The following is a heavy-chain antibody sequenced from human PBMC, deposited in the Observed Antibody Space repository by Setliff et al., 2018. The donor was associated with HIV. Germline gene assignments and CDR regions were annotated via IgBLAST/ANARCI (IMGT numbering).Heavy chain of an antibody. V-gene: IGHV3-33*01. CDR1: GFSFSRYG. CDR2: IRFDGSNK. D-gene: IGHD3-22*01. J-gene: IGHJ6*03. CDR3: ARDYYESSGLYYYYMDV. Sequence: PGGSLRLSCAASGFSFSRYGMHWVRQAPGKGLEWVAVIRFDGSNKYYADSVKGRFTISRDNSKNTVYLQMNSLRAEDTAVYYCARDYYESSGLYYYYMDVWGKGTTVTVSS.